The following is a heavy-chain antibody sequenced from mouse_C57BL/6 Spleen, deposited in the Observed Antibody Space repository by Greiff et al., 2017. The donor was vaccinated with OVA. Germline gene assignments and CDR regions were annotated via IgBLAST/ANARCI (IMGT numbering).Heavy chain of an antibody. CDR1: GYTFTSYW. CDR3: ATDWDETRYVDV. CDR2: IHPNSGST. Sequence: QVQLQQSGAELVKPGASVKLSCKASGYTFTSYWMRWVKQRPGQGLEWIGMIHPNSGSTNYNEKFKSKATLTVDKSSSPAYMQLSSLTSEESAVYYCATDWDETRYVDVWGTGTTVTVSS. D-gene: IGHD4-1*01. V-gene: IGHV1-64*01. J-gene: IGHJ1*03.